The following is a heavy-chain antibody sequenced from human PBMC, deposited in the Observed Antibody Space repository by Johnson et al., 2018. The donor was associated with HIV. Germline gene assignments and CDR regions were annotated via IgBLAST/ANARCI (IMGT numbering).Heavy chain of an antibody. J-gene: IGHJ3*02. V-gene: IGHV3-23*04. CDR1: GFTFDDYG. CDR3: AKDLSSSLGPGAFDI. CDR2: ISGSGGST. Sequence: VQLVESGGGVVRPGGSLRLSCAASGFTFDDYGMSWVRQAPGKGLEWVSAISGSGGSTYYADSVRGRFTISRDNSKNTLYLQMNSLRAEDTAVYYCAKDLSSSLGPGAFDIWGQGTMVTVSS. D-gene: IGHD6-13*01.